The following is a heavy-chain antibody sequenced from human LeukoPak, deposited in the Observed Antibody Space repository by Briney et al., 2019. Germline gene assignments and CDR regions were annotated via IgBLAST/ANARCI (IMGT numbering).Heavy chain of an antibody. J-gene: IGHJ4*02. Sequence: PSETLSLTCAVYGGSFSGYYWSWIRQPRGKGLEWIGEINHSGSTNYNPSLKSRVTISVDTSKNQFSLKLSSVTAADTAVYYCARTITIFGVVKDVDYFDYWGQGTLVTVSS. CDR1: GGSFSGYY. CDR3: ARTITIFGVVKDVDYFDY. CDR2: INHSGST. V-gene: IGHV4-34*01. D-gene: IGHD3-3*01.